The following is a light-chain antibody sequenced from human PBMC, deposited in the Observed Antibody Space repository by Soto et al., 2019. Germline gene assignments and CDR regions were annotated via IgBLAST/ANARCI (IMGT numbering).Light chain of an antibody. CDR3: QQSYSTPIT. V-gene: IGKV1-39*01. CDR1: QTITNY. J-gene: IGKJ5*01. Sequence: IQLTQSPSSLSASVGDRVTITCRASQTITNYLNWYQQQSGKAPKLLIYATDTLQSGVPSRFSGSGSGTDFTLTISSLQPEDFAAYYCQQSYSTPITFGQGTRLEIK. CDR2: ATD.